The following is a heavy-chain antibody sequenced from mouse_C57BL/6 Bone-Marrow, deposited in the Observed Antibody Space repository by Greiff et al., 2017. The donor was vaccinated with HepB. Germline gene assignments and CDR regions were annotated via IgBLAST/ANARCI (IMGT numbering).Heavy chain of an antibody. Sequence: EVKLVESGTVLARPGASVKMSCKTSGYTFTSYWMHWVKQRPGQGLEWIGAIYPGNSDTSYNQKFKGKAKLTAVTSASTAYMELSSLTNEDSAVYYCTCYDGYYDWYFDVWGTGTTVTVSS. CDR2: IYPGNSDT. V-gene: IGHV1-5*01. J-gene: IGHJ1*03. CDR3: TCYDGYYDWYFDV. CDR1: GYTFTSYW. D-gene: IGHD2-3*01.